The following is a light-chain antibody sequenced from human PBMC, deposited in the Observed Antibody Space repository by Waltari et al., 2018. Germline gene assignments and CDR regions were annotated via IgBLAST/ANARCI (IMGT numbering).Light chain of an antibody. CDR3: QQYVRLPAR. CDR1: QSVCRT. V-gene: IGKV3-20*01. J-gene: IGKJ1*01. Sequence: EIVLTQSPGTLSLSPGERATLSCRASQSVCRTLAWCQQKPGQAHRILMYGASSRATGNPERFSGSGYGTDISLTRSRLEPEEFVVYDCQQYVRLPARFGQGTKVEIK. CDR2: GAS.